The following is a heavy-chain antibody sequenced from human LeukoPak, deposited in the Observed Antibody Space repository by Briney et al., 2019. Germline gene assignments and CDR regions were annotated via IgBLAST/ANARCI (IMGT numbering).Heavy chain of an antibody. CDR2: ISSSSSTI. CDR3: AREEGIVVVPAAIGVEYYYYYMDV. CDR1: GFTFSSYS. J-gene: IGHJ6*03. Sequence: GGSLRLSCAASGFTFSSYSMNWVRHAPGEGLEWVSYISSSSSTIYYADSVKGRFTISRDNAKNSLYLQMNSLRAEDTAVYYCAREEGIVVVPAAIGVEYYYYYMDVWGKGTTVTVSS. V-gene: IGHV3-48*01. D-gene: IGHD2-2*01.